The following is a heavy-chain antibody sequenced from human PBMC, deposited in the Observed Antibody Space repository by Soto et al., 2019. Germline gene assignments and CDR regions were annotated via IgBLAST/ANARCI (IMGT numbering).Heavy chain of an antibody. V-gene: IGHV3-48*02. J-gene: IGHJ3*02. CDR3: EGRRAVVISYGAFDI. CDR1: GFTFSSYS. D-gene: IGHD3-22*01. CDR2: SSSSSSTI. Sequence: LRLSSAASGFTFSSYSMNWVRQAPGKGLEWVSYSSSSSSTIYDEYSMKGRFTITRDNAKNILYLQMNSLRDEDTAGYYCEGRRAVVISYGAFDIWGQGTMVTVSS.